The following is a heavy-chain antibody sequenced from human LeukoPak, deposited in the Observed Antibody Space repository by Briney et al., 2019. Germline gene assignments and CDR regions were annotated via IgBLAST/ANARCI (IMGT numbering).Heavy chain of an antibody. Sequence: GGSLRLSCSAYGFTFINYVMTWVRQTPGKGLGWVSRERKSGDSTHYADSVKGRFTISRDNSNNTLDLQLSDQGADDTADYYGSRVLSTLRGLIKNYHYAMDVRGRGTTVTVSS. CDR1: GFTFINYV. CDR2: ERKSGDST. D-gene: IGHD3-10*01. CDR3: SRVLSTLRGLIKNYHYAMDV. J-gene: IGHJ6*02. V-gene: IGHV3-23*01.